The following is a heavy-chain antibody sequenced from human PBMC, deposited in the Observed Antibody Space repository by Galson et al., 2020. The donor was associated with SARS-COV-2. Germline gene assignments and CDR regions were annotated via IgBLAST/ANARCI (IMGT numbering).Heavy chain of an antibody. CDR2: ISYDGSNK. Sequence: GGSLRLSCAASGFTFSSYGMHWVRQAPGKGLEWVAVISYDGSNKYYADSVKGRFTISRDNSKNTLYLQMNSLRAEDTAVYYCAKDPSLYYYDSSGYDYWGQGTLVTVSS. D-gene: IGHD3-22*01. J-gene: IGHJ4*02. V-gene: IGHV3-30*18. CDR3: AKDPSLYYYDSSGYDY. CDR1: GFTFSSYG.